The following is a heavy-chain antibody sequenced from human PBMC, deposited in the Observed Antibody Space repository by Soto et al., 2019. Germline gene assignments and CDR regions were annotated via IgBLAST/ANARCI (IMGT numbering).Heavy chain of an antibody. V-gene: IGHV2-5*02. Sequence: QITLKESGPTLVKPTQTLTLTCTFSGFSLSTSGVGVGWIRQPPGKALEWLALIYWDDDKRYSPSLRSRLTITKDTSKNQVVLTMTNMDPVDTATYYCAHRDSSWYYFDYWGQGTLVTVSS. D-gene: IGHD6-13*01. CDR2: IYWDDDK. CDR3: AHRDSSWYYFDY. CDR1: GFSLSTSGVG. J-gene: IGHJ4*02.